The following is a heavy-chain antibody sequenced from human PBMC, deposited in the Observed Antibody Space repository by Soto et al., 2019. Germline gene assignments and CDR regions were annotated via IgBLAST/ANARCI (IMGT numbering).Heavy chain of an antibody. V-gene: IGHV3-30*18. D-gene: IGHD3-9*01. CDR2: ISYDGSNK. CDR1: GFTFSSYG. J-gene: IGHJ6*02. CDR3: AKVGPDILTGQYVGGAAYYYYGMDV. Sequence: PGGSLRLSCAASGFTFSSYGMHWVRQAPGKGLEWVAVISYDGSNKYYADSVKGRFTISRDNSKNTLYLQMNSLRAEDTVVYYCAKVGPDILTGQYVGGAAYYYYGMDVWGQGTTVTVSS.